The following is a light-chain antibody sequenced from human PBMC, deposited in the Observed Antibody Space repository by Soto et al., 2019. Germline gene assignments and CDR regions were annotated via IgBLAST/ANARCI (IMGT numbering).Light chain of an antibody. CDR1: QSISSW. J-gene: IGKJ1*01. Sequence: DIQMTQSPSTLSASVGDRVTITCRASQSISSWLAWYQQKPGKAPKLLIYKASRIESGLPSRFRGSGSGTEFSLTISRLQPDDFATYYCQQYNSYPWTFGQGTKVEIK. CDR2: KAS. V-gene: IGKV1-5*03. CDR3: QQYNSYPWT.